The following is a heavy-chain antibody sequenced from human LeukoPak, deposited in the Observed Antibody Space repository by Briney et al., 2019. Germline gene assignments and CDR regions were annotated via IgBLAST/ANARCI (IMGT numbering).Heavy chain of an antibody. D-gene: IGHD3-22*01. Sequence: AGGSLRLSCAASGFTFSSYSMNWVRQAPGKGLEWVSAISGSGGSTYYADSVKGRFTISRDNSKNTLYLQMNSLRAEDTAVYYCAKDLNSPYYYDSSGYYDYWGQGTLVTVSS. CDR1: GFTFSSYS. V-gene: IGHV3-23*01. CDR2: ISGSGGST. CDR3: AKDLNSPYYYDSSGYYDY. J-gene: IGHJ4*02.